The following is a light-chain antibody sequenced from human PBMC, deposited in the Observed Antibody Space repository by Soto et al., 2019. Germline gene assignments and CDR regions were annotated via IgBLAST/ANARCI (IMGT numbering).Light chain of an antibody. CDR3: QQYGSSAPAWT. CDR2: GAS. Sequence: IGLTQSPGTLSLSPGERASLSCRASQSVSSSYLAWYQQKPGQAPRLLIYGASSRATGIPDRFSGSGSGTDFTLTISRLEPEDSAVYFCQQYGSSAPAWTFGQGTKVDI. CDR1: QSVSSSY. J-gene: IGKJ1*01. V-gene: IGKV3-20*01.